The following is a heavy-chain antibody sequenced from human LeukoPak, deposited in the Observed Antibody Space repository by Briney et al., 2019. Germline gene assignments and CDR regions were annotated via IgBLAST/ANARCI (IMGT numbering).Heavy chain of an antibody. D-gene: IGHD3-22*01. CDR1: GYTFTSYY. CDR2: INPSGGST. V-gene: IGHV1-46*01. CDR3: ATGAHDSSGYYGAFDI. Sequence: ASVKVSCKASGYTFTSYYMHWVRQAPGQGLEWMGIINPSGGSTSYAQKFQGRVTTTRDTSTSTVYMELSSLRSEDTAVYYCATGAHDSSGYYGAFDIWGQGTMVTVSS. J-gene: IGHJ3*02.